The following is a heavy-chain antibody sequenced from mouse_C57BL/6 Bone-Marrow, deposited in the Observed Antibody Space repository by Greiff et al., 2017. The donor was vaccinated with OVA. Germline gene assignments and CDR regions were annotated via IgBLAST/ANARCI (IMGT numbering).Heavy chain of an antibody. J-gene: IGHJ3*01. CDR2: IYPGDGDT. Sequence: QVQLQQSGPELVKPGASVEISCTASGYAFSSSWMNWVKQRPGKGLEWIGRIYPGDGDTNYNGKFKGKATLTADKSSSTAYMQLSSLTSEDSAVYFCARGGRFAYWGQGTLVTVSA. CDR1: GYAFSSSW. V-gene: IGHV1-82*01. CDR3: ARGGRFAY.